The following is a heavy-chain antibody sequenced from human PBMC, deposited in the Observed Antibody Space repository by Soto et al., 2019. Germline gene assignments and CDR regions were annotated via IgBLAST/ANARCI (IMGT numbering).Heavy chain of an antibody. Sequence: PGGSLRLSCAASGFTFSSYAMSWDRQAPGKGLDWVSGISGSGSTYYADSVKGRFTVSRDNSKNTLYLQMNSLRAEDTAVYYRARRVTTVVTSESRFDYWGQGTLVTVSS. J-gene: IGHJ4*02. V-gene: IGHV3-23*01. CDR1: GFTFSSYA. CDR3: ARRVTTVVTSESRFDY. CDR2: ISGSGST. D-gene: IGHD4-17*01.